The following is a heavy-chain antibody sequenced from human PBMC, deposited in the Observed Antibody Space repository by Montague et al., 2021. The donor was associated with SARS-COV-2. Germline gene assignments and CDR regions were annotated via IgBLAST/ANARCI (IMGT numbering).Heavy chain of an antibody. Sequence: SETLSLTCTVSGGSISSYYWSWIRQPPRKGLEWIGYIYYSGSTNYNPSLKSRVTISVDTSKNQFSLKLSSVTAADTAVYYCARGLEGYSSGWYWDYWGQGTLVTVSS. CDR2: IYYSGST. D-gene: IGHD6-19*01. CDR1: GGSISSYY. V-gene: IGHV4-59*08. J-gene: IGHJ4*02. CDR3: ARGLEGYSSGWYWDY.